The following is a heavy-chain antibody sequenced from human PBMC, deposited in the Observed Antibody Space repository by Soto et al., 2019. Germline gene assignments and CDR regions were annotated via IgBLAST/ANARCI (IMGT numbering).Heavy chain of an antibody. J-gene: IGHJ6*02. D-gene: IGHD6-19*01. CDR1: AVTLNTYC. CDR3: AKGIAVAVPYYYGMDV. CDR2: VRRDGGNT. V-gene: IGHV3-23*01. Sequence: TGGSLRLSCSPSAVTLNTYCMSWVRQAPGKGLEWVAAVRRDGGNTHYVDSVKGRFTISRDNSKNTLDLQMNSLRAEDTAVYYCAKGIAVAVPYYYGMDVWGQGPTVTVSS.